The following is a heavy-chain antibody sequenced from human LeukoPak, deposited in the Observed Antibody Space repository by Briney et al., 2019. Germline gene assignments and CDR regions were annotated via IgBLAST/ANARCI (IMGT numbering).Heavy chain of an antibody. D-gene: IGHD3-10*01. CDR3: ARQPGIGSSFDY. Sequence: SETLSLTCTVSGGSISSYYWSWIRQPPGKGLEWIGYIYYSGRTNYNPSLKSRVTISIDTSNNQFSLRLTSVTAADTAVYYCARQPGIGSSFDYWGQGTLVTVSS. J-gene: IGHJ4*02. CDR2: IYYSGRT. CDR1: GGSISSYY. V-gene: IGHV4-59*01.